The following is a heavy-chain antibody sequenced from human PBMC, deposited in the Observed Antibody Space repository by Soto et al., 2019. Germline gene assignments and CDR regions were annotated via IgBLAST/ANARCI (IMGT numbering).Heavy chain of an antibody. V-gene: IGHV3-15*07. CDR2: IKSKYDGGTT. J-gene: IGHJ4*02. CDR3: ATGSMVRGVGFDY. Sequence: GGSLRLSCAGSGCTFSNAGMNWVRQDPGMGLEWVGRIKSKYDGGTTDYAAPVKGRFTISRDDSINSVYLQMNSLKTEDTAVYFCATGSMVRGVGFDYWGQGTLVTVSS. D-gene: IGHD3-10*01. CDR1: GCTFSNAG.